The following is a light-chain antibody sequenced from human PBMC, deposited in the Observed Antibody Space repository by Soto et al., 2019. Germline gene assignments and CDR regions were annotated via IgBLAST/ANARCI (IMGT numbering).Light chain of an antibody. CDR3: SSFTSSTTPV. CDR1: SSDVGGYNY. V-gene: IGLV2-14*01. CDR2: DVS. Sequence: QSVLTQPASVSGSPGPSITISCTGTSSDVGGYNYVSWYQQHPGQAPKLMIYDVSNRPSGVSNRFSGSKSGNTASLTISGLQAEDEADYYGSSFTSSTTPVFGGGTKVTV. J-gene: IGLJ2*01.